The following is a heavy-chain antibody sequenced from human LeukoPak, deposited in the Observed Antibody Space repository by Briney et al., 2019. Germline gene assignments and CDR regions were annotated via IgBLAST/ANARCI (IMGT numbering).Heavy chain of an antibody. CDR2: ISYDGSNE. CDR3: ARERYYYDSSGYYSSPYFDY. V-gene: IGHV3-30*04. Sequence: GGSLRLSCAASGFTFSSYVMHWVRQAPGKGLEWVAIISYDGSNEYYADSVKGRFTISRDNSKNTLYLQMNSLRAADTAVYYCARERYYYDSSGYYSSPYFDYWGQGTLVTVSS. CDR1: GFTFSSYV. J-gene: IGHJ4*02. D-gene: IGHD3-22*01.